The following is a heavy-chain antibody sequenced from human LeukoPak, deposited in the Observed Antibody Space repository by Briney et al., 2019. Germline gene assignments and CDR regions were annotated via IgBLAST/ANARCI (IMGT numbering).Heavy chain of an antibody. CDR2: IYHSGST. CDR1: GGSISSGGYS. D-gene: IGHD3-9*01. J-gene: IGHJ4*02. V-gene: IGHV4-30-2*01. Sequence: SETLSLTCAVSGGSISSGGYSWSWIRQPPGKGLEWIGYIYHSGSTYYNPSLKSRVTISVDTSKNQFSLKLSSVTAADTAVYYCARVWGYDILTGYYPQFDYWGQGTLVTVSS. CDR3: ARVWGYDILTGYYPQFDY.